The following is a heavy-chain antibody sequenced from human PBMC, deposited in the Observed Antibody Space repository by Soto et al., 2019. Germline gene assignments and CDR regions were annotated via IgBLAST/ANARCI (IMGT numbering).Heavy chain of an antibody. V-gene: IGHV3-48*03. CDR2: ISSSGSTI. CDR3: AREFGAMVRFDY. Sequence: EVQLVESGGGLVQPGGSLRLSCAASGFTFSSYEMNWVRQAPGKGLEWVSYISSSGSTIYYADSVKGRFTNSRDNAKNSLYLQMNSLRAEDTAVYYCAREFGAMVRFDYWGQGTLVTVSS. D-gene: IGHD3-10*01. J-gene: IGHJ4*02. CDR1: GFTFSSYE.